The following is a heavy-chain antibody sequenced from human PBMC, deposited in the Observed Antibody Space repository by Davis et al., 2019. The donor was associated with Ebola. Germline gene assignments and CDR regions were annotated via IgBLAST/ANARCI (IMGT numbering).Heavy chain of an antibody. Sequence: PSEILSLTCAVSGGSISSSNWWSWVRQPPGKGLEWIGEIYHSGSTNYNPSLKSRVTISVDKSKNQFSLKLSSVTAADTAVYYCARQWLVDRVGYYFDYWGQGTLVTVSS. J-gene: IGHJ4*02. CDR2: IYHSGST. D-gene: IGHD6-19*01. CDR1: GGSISSSNW. V-gene: IGHV4-4*02. CDR3: ARQWLVDRVGYYFDY.